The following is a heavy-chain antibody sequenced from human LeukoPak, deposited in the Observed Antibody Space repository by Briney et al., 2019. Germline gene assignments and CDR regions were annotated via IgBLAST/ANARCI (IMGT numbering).Heavy chain of an antibody. CDR1: GYTFTYRY. J-gene: IGHJ6*02. CDR3: ARSSLSRGSYGMDV. CDR2: ITPFNGNT. D-gene: IGHD2-2*01. Sequence: ASVKVSCKASGYTFTYRYLHWVRQAPGQALEWMGWITPFNGNTNYAQKFQDRVTITRDRSMSTAYMELSSLRSEDTAMYYCARSSLSRGSYGMDVWGQGTTVTVSS. V-gene: IGHV1-45*02.